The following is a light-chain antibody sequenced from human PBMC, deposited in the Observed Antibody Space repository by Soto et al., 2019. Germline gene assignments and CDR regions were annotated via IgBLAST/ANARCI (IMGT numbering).Light chain of an antibody. V-gene: IGKV1-39*01. Sequence: DIQMTQSPSSLSASVGDRVTITCRASQSITIYLNWYQQQPGKAPRLLIYGASTLQTRVPSRFSGSGSMTDFTLTISDLQPEDFATYYCQQTYTAPRTFGQGTKVDI. CDR3: QQTYTAPRT. CDR2: GAS. J-gene: IGKJ1*01. CDR1: QSITIY.